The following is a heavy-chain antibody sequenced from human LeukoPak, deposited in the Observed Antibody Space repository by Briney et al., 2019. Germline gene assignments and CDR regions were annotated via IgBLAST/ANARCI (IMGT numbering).Heavy chain of an antibody. V-gene: IGHV4-61*01. D-gene: IGHD2-15*01. Sequence: PSETLSLTCTVSGGSVSSGSYYWSWIRQPPGKGLEWIGYIYYSGSTNYNPSLKSRVTISVDTSKNQFSLKLSPVTAADTAVYYCAGGVGLGYCSGGSCRPNWFDPWGQGTLVTVSS. CDR1: GGSVSSGSYY. CDR3: AGGVGLGYCSGGSCRPNWFDP. CDR2: IYYSGST. J-gene: IGHJ5*02.